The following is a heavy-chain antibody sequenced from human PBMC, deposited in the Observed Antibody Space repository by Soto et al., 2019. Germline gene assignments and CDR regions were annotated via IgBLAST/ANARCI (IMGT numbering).Heavy chain of an antibody. CDR3: ARAAHYLVQCYYDSSGPLKV. Sequence: SETLSLTCAFYGGSFSGYYWSLIRQPPGKGLEWIGEINHSGSTNYNPSLKSRVTISVDTSKNQFSLKLSSVTAADTAVYYCARAAHYLVQCYYDSSGPLKVWGQGTLVTVSS. D-gene: IGHD3-22*01. CDR2: INHSGST. CDR1: GGSFSGYY. V-gene: IGHV4-34*01. J-gene: IGHJ4*02.